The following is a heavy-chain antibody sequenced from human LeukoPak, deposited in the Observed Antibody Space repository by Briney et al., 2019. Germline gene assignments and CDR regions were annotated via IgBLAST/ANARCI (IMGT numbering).Heavy chain of an antibody. Sequence: ASVKVSCKASGYTFTSYDINWVRQATGQGLEWMGWMNPNSGNTGYAQKFQGRVTITRNTSISTAYMELSSLRSEDTAVYYCAKDDTRGYSGYDWYHFSPPIVSLDYWGQGTLVTVSS. CDR3: AKDDTRGYSGYDWYHFSPPIVSLDY. D-gene: IGHD5-12*01. CDR2: MNPNSGNT. V-gene: IGHV1-8*03. J-gene: IGHJ4*02. CDR1: GYTFTSYD.